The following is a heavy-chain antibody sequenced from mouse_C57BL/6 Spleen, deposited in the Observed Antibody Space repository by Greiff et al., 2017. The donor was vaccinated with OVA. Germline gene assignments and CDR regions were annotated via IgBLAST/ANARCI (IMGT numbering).Heavy chain of an antibody. CDR3: ARRYYGNYDYYAMDY. D-gene: IGHD2-1*01. J-gene: IGHJ4*01. CDR1: GFSLTSYG. V-gene: IGHV2-2*01. CDR2: IWSGGST. Sequence: VQLVESGPGLVQPSQSLSITCTVSGFSLTSYGVHWVRQSPGKGLEWLGVIWSGGSTDYNAAFISRLSISKDNSKSQVFFKMNSLQADDTAIYYCARRYYGNYDYYAMDYWGQGTSVTVSS.